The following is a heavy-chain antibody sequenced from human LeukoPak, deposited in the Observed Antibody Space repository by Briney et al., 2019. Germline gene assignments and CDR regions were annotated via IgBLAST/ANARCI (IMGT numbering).Heavy chain of an antibody. CDR1: GFTFSNYA. CDR2: IGGSGSST. Sequence: GGSLRLSCAASGFTFSNYAMFWVRQAPGKGLEWVSAIGGSGSSTYYADSVKGRFTVSRDNSKNTLYLQMNSLRAEDTAVYYCAKDRGDFWSGYGYAFDIWGQGTMVIVSS. V-gene: IGHV3-23*01. CDR3: AKDRGDFWSGYGYAFDI. J-gene: IGHJ3*02. D-gene: IGHD3-3*01.